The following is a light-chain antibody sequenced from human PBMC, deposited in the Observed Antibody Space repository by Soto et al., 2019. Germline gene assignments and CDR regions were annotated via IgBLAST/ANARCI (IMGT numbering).Light chain of an antibody. V-gene: IGLV1-44*01. CDR3: AAWDDSLNGV. Sequence: QAVVTQPPSASGTPGQRVTISCSGSSSNIGSNTVNWYQQLPRTAPKLLIYSDNQRPSGVPDRFSASKSGTSASLAISGLQSEDEADYYCAAWDDSLNGVFGGGTKLTVL. J-gene: IGLJ3*02. CDR1: SSNIGSNT. CDR2: SDN.